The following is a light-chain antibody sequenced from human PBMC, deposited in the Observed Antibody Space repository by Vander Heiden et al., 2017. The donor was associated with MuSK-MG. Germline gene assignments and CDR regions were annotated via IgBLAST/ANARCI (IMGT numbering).Light chain of an antibody. Sequence: DIQMTQSPSSLSASVGDRVTITCQASQDISNYLNWYQQKPGKAPKLLIYDASNLDTGVPSTFSRSGPGTDFTFTIRSLQPEDIATSYCLRDDDLAITFSHGTLLEIK. CDR1: QDISNY. V-gene: IGKV1-33*01. CDR3: LRDDDLAIT. CDR2: DAS. J-gene: IGKJ5*01.